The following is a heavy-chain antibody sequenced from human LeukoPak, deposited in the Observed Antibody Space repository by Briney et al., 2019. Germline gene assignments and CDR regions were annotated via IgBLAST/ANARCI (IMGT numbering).Heavy chain of an antibody. CDR3: ARASGVSDWFRADY. CDR2: IYYSGST. J-gene: IGHJ4*02. Sequence: SETLSLTCTVSGGSISSYYWTWIRQPPGKGLEWIGYIYYSGSTNYNPPLKSRVTISLDTSKNQFSLKVRSVTAADTAVYYCARASGVSDWFRADYWGQGTLVTVSS. CDR1: GGSISSYY. D-gene: IGHD3-9*01. V-gene: IGHV4-59*01.